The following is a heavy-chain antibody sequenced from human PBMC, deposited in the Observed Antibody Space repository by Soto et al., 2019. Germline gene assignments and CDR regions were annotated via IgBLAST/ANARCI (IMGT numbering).Heavy chain of an antibody. D-gene: IGHD6-6*01. CDR2: FDPEDGET. J-gene: IGHJ4*02. CDR1: GYIFTELS. V-gene: IGHV1-24*01. CDR3: LIPFWRSSPDY. Sequence: QVQLVQSGAEVKKPGASVKVSCNVSGYIFTELSMHWVRQAPGKGLEWMGGFDPEDGETIYAQKFQGRVTITEDTSTDTAHMELSNLRSEDTAVYYCLIPFWRSSPDYWGQGTLVTVSS.